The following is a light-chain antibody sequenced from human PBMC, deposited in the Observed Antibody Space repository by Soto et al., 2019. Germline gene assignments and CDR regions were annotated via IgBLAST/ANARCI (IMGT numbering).Light chain of an antibody. CDR3: QQAKSVPST. J-gene: IGKJ5*01. CDR1: QGITLR. CDR2: KXS. Sequence: IHMTQSPSSVAASLGDRVTLPXRASQGITLRFAWYQQHPGXAPKXXXAKXSSLQRGGPSRISGSGSGTDFTLTISSLQPEDFATYYCQQAKSVPSTFGQGTRLEIK. V-gene: IGKV1D-12*01.